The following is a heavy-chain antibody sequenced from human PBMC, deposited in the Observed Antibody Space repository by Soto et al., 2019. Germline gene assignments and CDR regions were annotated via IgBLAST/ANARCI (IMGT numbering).Heavy chain of an antibody. CDR1: GYTFTSYA. CDR3: ASQYSGYDWLTAFDI. D-gene: IGHD5-12*01. V-gene: IGHV1-3*01. Sequence: GASVKVSCKASGYTFTSYAMHWVRQAPGQRLEWMGWINAGNGNTKYSQKFQGRVTITADKSTSTAYMELSSLRSEDTAVYYCASQYSGYDWLTAFDIWGQGTMVTVSS. CDR2: INAGNGNT. J-gene: IGHJ3*02.